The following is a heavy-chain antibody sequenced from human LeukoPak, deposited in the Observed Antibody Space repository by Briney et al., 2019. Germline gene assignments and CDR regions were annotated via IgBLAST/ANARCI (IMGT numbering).Heavy chain of an antibody. V-gene: IGHV3-48*01. CDR1: GFTFSGYS. Sequence: GGSLRLSCAASGFTFSGYSMNWVRRAPGKGLEWVSYISSSSTIYYGDSVKGRFTISRDNAKNSLYLQMNSLRAEDTAVYYCARDTGPTNWFDPWGQGTLVTVSS. J-gene: IGHJ5*02. CDR2: ISSSSTI. CDR3: ARDTGPTNWFDP. D-gene: IGHD4-17*01.